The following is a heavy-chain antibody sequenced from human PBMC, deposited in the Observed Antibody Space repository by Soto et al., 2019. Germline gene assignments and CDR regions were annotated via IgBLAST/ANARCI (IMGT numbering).Heavy chain of an antibody. J-gene: IGHJ4*02. CDR2: INAGNGNT. CDR1: GYTFTSYA. CDR3: ARDLGQWLDHRDY. D-gene: IGHD6-19*01. Sequence: QVQLVQSGAEEKKPGASVKVSCKASGYTFTSYAMHWVRQAPGQRLEWMGWINAGNGNTKYSQKFQGRVTITRDTSASTAYMELSSLRSEDTAVYYFARDLGQWLDHRDYWGQGTLVTVSS. V-gene: IGHV1-3*05.